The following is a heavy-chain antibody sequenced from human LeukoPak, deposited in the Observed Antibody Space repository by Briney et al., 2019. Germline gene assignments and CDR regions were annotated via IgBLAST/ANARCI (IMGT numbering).Heavy chain of an antibody. CDR1: GFTFSSYT. J-gene: IGHJ4*02. V-gene: IGHV3-23*01. CDR3: AKAERSSWFTPFDY. CDR2: ISGSGGST. Sequence: GGSLRLSCAASGFTFSSYTMSWVRQAPGKGLEWVSTISGSGGSTYYADSVKGRFTISRDNSKNTLYLQMNSLRAEDTAVYYCAKAERSSWFTPFDYWGQGTLVTVSS. D-gene: IGHD6-13*01.